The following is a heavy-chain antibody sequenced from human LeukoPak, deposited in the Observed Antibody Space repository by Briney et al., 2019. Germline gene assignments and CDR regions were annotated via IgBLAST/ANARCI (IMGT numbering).Heavy chain of an antibody. J-gene: IGHJ6*03. CDR2: TYHSGST. Sequence: PSETLSLTCAVSGYSISSGYYWGWIRQPPGKGLEWIGSTYHSGSTYYNPSLKSRVTISVDTSKNQFSLKLSSVTAADTAVYYCARHEVRYYYYMDVWGKGTTVTVSS. CDR1: GYSISSGYY. CDR3: ARHEVRYYYYMDV. V-gene: IGHV4-38-2*01.